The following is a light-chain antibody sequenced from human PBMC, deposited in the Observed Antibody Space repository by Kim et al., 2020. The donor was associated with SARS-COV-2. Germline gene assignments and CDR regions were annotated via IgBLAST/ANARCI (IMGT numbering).Light chain of an antibody. V-gene: IGLV2-8*01. CDR2: EVS. J-gene: IGLJ1*01. Sequence: QSALTQPPSASGSPGQSVTISFTGTSSDVGGYNYVSWYQQHPGKAPKLMIYEVSKRPSGVPDRFSGSKSGNTASLTVSGLQADDEADYYCSSYAGSNNFVFGTGTKVTVL. CDR3: SSYAGSNNFV. CDR1: SSDVGGYNY.